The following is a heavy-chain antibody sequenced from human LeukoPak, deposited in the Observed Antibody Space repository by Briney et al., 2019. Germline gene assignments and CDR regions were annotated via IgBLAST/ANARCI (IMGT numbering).Heavy chain of an antibody. CDR3: ARERITMVRGAHDY. J-gene: IGHJ4*02. CDR1: GFTFSSYS. Sequence: GGSLRLSCAASGFTFSSYSMNWVRQAPGKGLEWVSSISSSSIYIYYADSLKGRFTISRDNAKNSLYLQMNSLRAEDTAVYYCARERITMVRGAHDYWGQGTLVTVSS. D-gene: IGHD3-10*01. V-gene: IGHV3-21*04. CDR2: ISSSSIYI.